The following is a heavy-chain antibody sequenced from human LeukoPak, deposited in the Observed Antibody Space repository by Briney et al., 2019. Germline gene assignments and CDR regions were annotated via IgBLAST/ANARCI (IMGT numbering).Heavy chain of an antibody. J-gene: IGHJ6*03. V-gene: IGHV4-59*01. CDR2: IYYTGST. CDR1: GGSISRYY. CDR3: ARVVYSGYDFRGAMDV. D-gene: IGHD5-12*01. Sequence: SETLSLTCTVSGGSISRYYWSWIRQPPGKGLEWIGYIYYTGSTNDNPSLKSRVTISVATSKNQFSLKLSSVTAADTAVYYCARVVYSGYDFRGAMDVWGKGTTVTVSS.